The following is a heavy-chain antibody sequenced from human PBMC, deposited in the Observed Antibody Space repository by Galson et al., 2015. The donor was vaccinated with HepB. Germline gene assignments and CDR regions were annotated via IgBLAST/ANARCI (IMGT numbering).Heavy chain of an antibody. D-gene: IGHD3-22*01. V-gene: IGHV3-30-3*01. Sequence: SLRLSCAASGFTFSSYAMHWVRQAPGKGLEWVAVISYDGSNKYYADSVKGRFTISRDNSKNTLYLQMNSLRAEDTAVYYCARDQRRTAYYYDSSGGFDYWGQGTRVTVSS. J-gene: IGHJ4*02. CDR3: ARDQRRTAYYYDSSGGFDY. CDR2: ISYDGSNK. CDR1: GFTFSSYA.